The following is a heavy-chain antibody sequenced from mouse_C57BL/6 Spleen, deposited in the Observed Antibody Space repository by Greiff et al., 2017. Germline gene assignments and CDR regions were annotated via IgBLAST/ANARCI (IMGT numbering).Heavy chain of an antibody. CDR3: ARNDGYYAYYAMYY. CDR1: GFTFSDYG. J-gene: IGHJ4*01. V-gene: IGHV5-17*01. Sequence: EVHLVESGGGLVKPGGSLKLSCAASGFTFSDYGMHWVRQAPEKGLEWVAYISSGSSTIYYADTVKGRFTISRDNAKNTLFLQMTSLRSEDTAMYYCARNDGYYAYYAMYYWGQGTSVTVSS. CDR2: ISSGSSTI. D-gene: IGHD2-3*01.